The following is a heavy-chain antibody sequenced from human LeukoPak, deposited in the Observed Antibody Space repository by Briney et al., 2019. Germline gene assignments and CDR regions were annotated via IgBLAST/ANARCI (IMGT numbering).Heavy chain of an antibody. V-gene: IGHV3-7*01. CDR3: AFGYSYGHETFDY. Sequence: GGSLRLSCAASGFTFSSYWMSWVRQAPGKGLEWVANIKQDGSEKYHVDSVKGRFTISRDNAKNSLYLQMNSLRAEDTAVYYCAFGYSYGHETFDYWGQGTLVTVSS. CDR1: GFTFSSYW. J-gene: IGHJ4*02. D-gene: IGHD5-18*01. CDR2: IKQDGSEK.